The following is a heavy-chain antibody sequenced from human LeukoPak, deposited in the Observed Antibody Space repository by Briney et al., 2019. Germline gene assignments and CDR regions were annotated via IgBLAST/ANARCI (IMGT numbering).Heavy chain of an antibody. D-gene: IGHD3-9*01. CDR1: GGSISSSSYY. CDR2: IYYSGST. V-gene: IGHV4-39*07. Sequence: PSQTLSLTCTVSGGSISSSSYYWGCIRQPPGKGLECIGSIYYSGSTYYNPSLKSRVTISVDTSKNQFSLKLNSVTAAGTAVYYCARDNALYDFLTGYYSYWGQGTLVTVSS. CDR3: ARDNALYDFLTGYYSY. J-gene: IGHJ4*02.